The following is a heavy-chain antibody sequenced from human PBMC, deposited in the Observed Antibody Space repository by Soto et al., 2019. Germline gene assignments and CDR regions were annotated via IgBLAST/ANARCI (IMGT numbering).Heavy chain of an antibody. CDR3: AKEGYYYDSSGYSATVFDY. CDR1: GFTFSSYA. D-gene: IGHD3-22*01. Sequence: EVQLLESGGGLVQPGGSLRLSCAASGFTFSSYAMSWVRQAPGKGLEWVSAISGSGGSTYYADSVKGRFTISRDNSKNTLDLQMNSLRAEDTAVYYCAKEGYYYDSSGYSATVFDYWGQGTLVTVSS. CDR2: ISGSGGST. V-gene: IGHV3-23*01. J-gene: IGHJ4*02.